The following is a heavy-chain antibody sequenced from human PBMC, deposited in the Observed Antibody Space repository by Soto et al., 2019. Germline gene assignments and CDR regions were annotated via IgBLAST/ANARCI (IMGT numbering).Heavy chain of an antibody. CDR3: TRDVYSSSSLYYYYGMDV. V-gene: IGHV3-49*03. D-gene: IGHD6-6*01. J-gene: IGHJ6*02. CDR2: IRSKAYGGTT. Sequence: LRLSCTASGFTFGDYAMSWFRQAPGKGLEWVGFIRSKAYGGTTEYAASVKGRFTISRDDSKSIAYLQMNSLKTEDTAVYYCTRDVYSSSSLYYYYGMDVWGQGTTVTV. CDR1: GFTFGDYA.